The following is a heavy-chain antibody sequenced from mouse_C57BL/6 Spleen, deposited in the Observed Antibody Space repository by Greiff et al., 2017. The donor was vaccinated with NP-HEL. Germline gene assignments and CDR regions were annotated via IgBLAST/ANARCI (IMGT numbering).Heavy chain of an antibody. J-gene: IGHJ4*01. CDR2: IDPSDSYT. CDR3: ARSKPDGGMDY. Sequence: VQLQQPGAELVMPGASVKLSCKASGYTFTSYWMHWVKQRPGQGLEWIGEIDPSDSYTNYNQKFKGKSTLTVDKSSSTAYMQLSSLTSEDSAVYYCARSKPDGGMDYWGQGTSVTVSS. CDR1: GYTFTSYW. V-gene: IGHV1-69*01.